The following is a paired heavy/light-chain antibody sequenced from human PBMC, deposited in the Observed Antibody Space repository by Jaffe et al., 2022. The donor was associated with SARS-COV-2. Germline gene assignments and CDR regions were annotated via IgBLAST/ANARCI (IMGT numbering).Heavy chain of an antibody. CDR1: GASFSTDN. Sequence: QVQLQQWGAGLLKPSETLSLTCAISGASFSTDNWSWIRQPPGEGPEWIGEINYSGSTHYIPSLKSRLSISADTSKNQFSLNLRSVTAADAAVYYCARGILHRGGGLDVWGQGTTVTVSS. D-gene: IGHD2-21*01. CDR2: INYSGST. J-gene: IGHJ6*02. CDR3: ARGILHRGGGLDV. V-gene: IGHV4-34*01.
Light chain of an antibody. Sequence: DLQMTQSPSSLSASVGDRVIITCRASRTIINYLNWYQQKSGSAPRLLISGGSTLQDGVPSRFSGSGSGTDFTLTITTLQPEDFATYYCQQSLTSPFTFGPGTKVEIK. CDR1: RTIINY. CDR3: QQSLTSPFT. V-gene: IGKV1-39*01. CDR2: GGS. J-gene: IGKJ3*01.